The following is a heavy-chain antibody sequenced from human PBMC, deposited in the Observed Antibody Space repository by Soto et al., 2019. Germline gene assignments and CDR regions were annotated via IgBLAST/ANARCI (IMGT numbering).Heavy chain of an antibody. CDR3: GREGQQLAQEKYYQFNGMDV. CDR2: ISGDNINS. Sequence: ASVKVSCKASGFTFSDYGLSWGRKAPGKPLGWMGWISGDNINSKYSQKFQGRRTMTTDISTATASMELRSLTSDDTAVYYCGREGQQLAQEKYYQFNGMDVWGQGTTVTVSS. V-gene: IGHV1-18*01. CDR1: GFTFSDYG. J-gene: IGHJ6*02. D-gene: IGHD6-13*01.